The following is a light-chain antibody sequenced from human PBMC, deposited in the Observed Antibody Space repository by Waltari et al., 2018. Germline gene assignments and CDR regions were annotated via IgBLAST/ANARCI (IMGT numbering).Light chain of an antibody. Sequence: EIVLTQSPGTLSLSPGESATLSCRASQSVRRSLAWYQQKPGQAPEPLINGASTRATDSPAWFSGSGSGTYFMFPISCLKPKCLPCYFGQHNVRFRSPFGQGTKVEI. V-gene: IGKV3-11*01. CDR1: QSVRRS. CDR2: GAS. CDR3: QHNVRFRSP. J-gene: IGKJ1*01.